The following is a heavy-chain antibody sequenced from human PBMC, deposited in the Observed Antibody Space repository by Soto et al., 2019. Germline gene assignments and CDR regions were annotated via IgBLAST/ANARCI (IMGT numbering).Heavy chain of an antibody. D-gene: IGHD2-2*01. Sequence: LGALAGMCTVSDGSSSSSGYYGRWSRQPPGKGLEWIGSIYYSGSTYYNPSLKSRVTISVDTSKNQYSLKLSSVTAADTAVYFCASPPAQRARGRSFDPGRPGSLVTVST. V-gene: IGHV4-39*01. J-gene: IGHJ5*02. CDR1: DGSSSSSGYY. CDR2: IYYSGST. CDR3: ASPPAQRARGRSFDP.